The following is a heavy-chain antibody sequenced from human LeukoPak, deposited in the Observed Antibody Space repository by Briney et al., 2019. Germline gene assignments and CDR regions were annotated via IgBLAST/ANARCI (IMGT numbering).Heavy chain of an antibody. CDR2: IKKDGSEK. Sequence: PGGSLRLSCAASGFTFSNYWMTWVRQAPGKGLEWVGNIKKDGSEKYYVESLKGRFTISRDNVKNSLYLQMNSLRAEDTAVYYCARAPQDGVPTGYWGQGPLVIV. V-gene: IGHV3-7*01. CDR1: GFTFSNYW. CDR3: ARAPQDGVPTGY. D-gene: IGHD4-17*01. J-gene: IGHJ4*02.